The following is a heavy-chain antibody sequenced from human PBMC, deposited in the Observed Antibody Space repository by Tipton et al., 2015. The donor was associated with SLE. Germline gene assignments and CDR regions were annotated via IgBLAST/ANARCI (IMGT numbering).Heavy chain of an antibody. CDR1: GFTFSSYA. Sequence: SLRLSCAASGFTFSSYAMSWVRQAPGKGLEWVSAISGSGGSTYYADSVKGRFTISRDNSKNTLYLQMNSLRAEDTAVYYCAKGQTFGVVITYFDYWGQGTLVTVSS. CDR2: ISGSGGST. J-gene: IGHJ4*02. CDR3: AKGQTFGVVITYFDY. D-gene: IGHD3-3*01. V-gene: IGHV3-23*01.